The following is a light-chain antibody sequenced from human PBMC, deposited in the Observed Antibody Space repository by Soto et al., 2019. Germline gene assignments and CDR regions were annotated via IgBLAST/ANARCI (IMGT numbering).Light chain of an antibody. Sequence: EIVMTQSPASLSVSPGDGATLSCRASQSVASNVAWYQQKPGQGPRLLIHGASTRAVGVPARFSGSGSGTDFTLAISSLQSEDVAVYYCQQYHNWPPQYTFGHGTKLQIK. CDR1: QSVASN. CDR3: QQYHNWPPQYT. J-gene: IGKJ2*01. V-gene: IGKV3-15*01. CDR2: GAS.